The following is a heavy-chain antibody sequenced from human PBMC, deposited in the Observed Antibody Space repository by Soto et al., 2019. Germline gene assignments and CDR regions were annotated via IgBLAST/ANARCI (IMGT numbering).Heavy chain of an antibody. J-gene: IGHJ3*02. CDR2: ISSSSSTI. V-gene: IGHV3-48*01. D-gene: IGHD3-9*01. CDR1: GFTFSSYS. Sequence: SLRLSCAASGFTFSSYSMNWVRQAPGKGLEWVSYISSSSSTIYYADSVKGRFTISRDNAENSLYLQMNSLRAEDTAVYYCARDADILTGSDAFDIWGQGTMVT. CDR3: ARDADILTGSDAFDI.